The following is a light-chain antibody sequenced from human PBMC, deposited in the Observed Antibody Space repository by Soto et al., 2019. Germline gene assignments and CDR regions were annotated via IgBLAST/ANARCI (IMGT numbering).Light chain of an antibody. CDR1: TVVYIN. CDR2: GAS. V-gene: IGKV3-20*01. CDR3: QQYGSSPRT. Sequence: DIGRTMYTGTLSVPPGESATLSCMTKTVVYINLAWYQQKPGQAPRLLIYGASTRATGIPARFSGSGSGTDFTLTISRLEPEDFALYYCQQYGSSPRTFGQGANVEIK. J-gene: IGKJ1*01.